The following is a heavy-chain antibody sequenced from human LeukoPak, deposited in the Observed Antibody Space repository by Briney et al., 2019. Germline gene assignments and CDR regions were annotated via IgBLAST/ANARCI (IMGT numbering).Heavy chain of an antibody. D-gene: IGHD5-12*01. CDR1: GYTFTGYY. J-gene: IGHJ4*02. V-gene: IGHV1-2*04. CDR3: ARDSGYDEANFDY. Sequence: GESLKVSCKASGYTFTGYYMHWVRQAPGQGLEWMGWINPNSGGTNYAQKFQGWVTMTRDTSISTAYMELSRLRSDDTAVYYCARDSGYDEANFDYWGQGTLVTVSS. CDR2: INPNSGGT.